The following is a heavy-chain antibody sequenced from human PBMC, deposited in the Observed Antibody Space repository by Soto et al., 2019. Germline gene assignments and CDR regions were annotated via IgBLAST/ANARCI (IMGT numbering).Heavy chain of an antibody. V-gene: IGHV4-31*03. J-gene: IGHJ5*02. CDR2: IYYSGST. CDR1: GGSISSGGYY. Sequence: SETLSLTCTVSGGSISSGGYYWSWIRQHPGKGLEWIGYIYYSGSTYYNPSLKSRVTISVDTSKNQFSLKLSPVTAADTAVYYCARAKKGIAAAENWFDPWGQGTLVTVSS. CDR3: ARAKKGIAAAENWFDP. D-gene: IGHD6-13*01.